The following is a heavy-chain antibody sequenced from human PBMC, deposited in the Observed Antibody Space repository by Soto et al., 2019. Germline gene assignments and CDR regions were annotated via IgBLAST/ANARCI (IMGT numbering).Heavy chain of an antibody. Sequence: SVKVSCKASGGTFSSYAISWVRQAPGQGLEWMGGIIPIFGTANYAQKFQGRVTITADKSTSTAYMELSSLRSEDTAVYYCAREVYYYGPGSPYYYYGMDVWGQGTTVTVSS. CDR3: AREVYYYGPGSPYYYYGMDV. V-gene: IGHV1-69*06. CDR2: IIPIFGTA. J-gene: IGHJ6*02. CDR1: GGTFSSYA. D-gene: IGHD3-10*01.